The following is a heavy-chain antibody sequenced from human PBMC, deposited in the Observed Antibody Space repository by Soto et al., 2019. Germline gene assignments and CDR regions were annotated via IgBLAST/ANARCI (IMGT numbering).Heavy chain of an antibody. CDR2: IYHSGST. V-gene: IGHV4-30-2*01. J-gene: IGHJ4*02. Sequence: PSDTLSLTCAVSGGSISSGGYSWSWIRQPPGKGLEWIGYIYHSGSTYYNPSLKSRVTISVDRSKNQFSLKLSSVTAADTAVYYCARDRKGDGYNYFDYWGQGTLVTVSS. CDR3: ARDRKGDGYNYFDY. CDR1: GGSISSGGYS. D-gene: IGHD5-12*01.